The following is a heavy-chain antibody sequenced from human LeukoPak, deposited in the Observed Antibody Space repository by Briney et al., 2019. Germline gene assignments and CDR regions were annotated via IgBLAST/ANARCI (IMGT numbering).Heavy chain of an antibody. J-gene: IGHJ6*03. CDR1: GYSFTSYW. CDR2: IYPGDSDT. V-gene: IGHV5-51*01. Sequence: GESLKISCKGSGYSFTSYWIGWVRQMPGKGLEWMGIIYPGDSDTRYSPSLQGQVTISADKSISTAYLQWSSLKASDSAMYYCARQRSSALKYYYYMDVWGKGTTVTVSS. CDR3: ARQRSSALKYYYYMDV. D-gene: IGHD1-26*01.